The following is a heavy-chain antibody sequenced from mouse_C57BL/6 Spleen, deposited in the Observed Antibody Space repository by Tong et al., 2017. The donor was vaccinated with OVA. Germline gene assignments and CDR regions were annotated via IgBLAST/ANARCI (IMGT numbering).Heavy chain of an antibody. CDR3: ARFDYYGSSYGAMDY. Sequence: VQLQESGPELVKPGASVKISCKASGYAFSSSWMNWVKQRPGKGLEWIGRIYPGDGDTNYNEKFKGKATLTADKSSSTAYMQLSSLTSEDSAVYFCARFDYYGSSYGAMDYWGQGTSVTVSS. CDR2: IYPGDGDT. J-gene: IGHJ4*01. CDR1: GYAFSSSW. V-gene: IGHV1-82*01. D-gene: IGHD1-1*01.